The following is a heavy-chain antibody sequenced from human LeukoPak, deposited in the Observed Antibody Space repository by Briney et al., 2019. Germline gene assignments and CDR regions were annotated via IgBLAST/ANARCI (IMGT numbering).Heavy chain of an antibody. CDR3: ARDPSSGYYYYFDY. J-gene: IGHJ4*02. D-gene: IGHD3-22*01. CDR1: GFTFSSYA. Sequence: GGSLRLSCAASGFTFSSYAMHWVRKAPGKGLEWVAVISYDGSNKYYADSVRGRFTISRDNSKNTLYLQMNSLRAEDTAVYYCARDPSSGYYYYFDYWGQGTLVTVSS. V-gene: IGHV3-30-3*01. CDR2: ISYDGSNK.